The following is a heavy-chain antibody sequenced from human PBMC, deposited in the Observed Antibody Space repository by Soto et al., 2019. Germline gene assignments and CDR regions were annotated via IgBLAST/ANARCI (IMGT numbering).Heavy chain of an antibody. V-gene: IGHV4-39*01. Sequence: SETLSLTCTVSGGSISSSSYYWGWIRQPPGKGLEWIGSIYYSGSTYYNPSLKSRVTISVDTSKNQFSQKLSSVTAADTAVYYCARQEIYGSGNMKGDVWGQGTTVTVSS. D-gene: IGHD3-10*01. CDR2: IYYSGST. CDR1: GGSISSSSYY. CDR3: ARQEIYGSGNMKGDV. J-gene: IGHJ6*02.